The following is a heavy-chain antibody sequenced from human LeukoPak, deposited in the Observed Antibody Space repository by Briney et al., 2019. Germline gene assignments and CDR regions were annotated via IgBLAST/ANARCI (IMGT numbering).Heavy chain of an antibody. CDR1: GGTFSSYA. D-gene: IGHD3-22*01. CDR2: IIPIFGTA. Sequence: SVKVSCKASGGTFSSYAISWVRQAPGQGLEWMGGIIPIFGTANYAQKFQGRVTITADESTSTAYMELSSLRSEDTAVYYCAREGDYYDSSGYWDDALDIWGQGTMVTVSS. V-gene: IGHV1-69*13. J-gene: IGHJ3*02. CDR3: AREGDYYDSSGYWDDALDI.